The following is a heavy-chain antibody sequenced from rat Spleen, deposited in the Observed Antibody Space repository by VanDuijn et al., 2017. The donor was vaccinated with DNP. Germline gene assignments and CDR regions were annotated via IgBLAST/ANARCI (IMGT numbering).Heavy chain of an antibody. CDR1: GFTFSNYY. J-gene: IGHJ2*01. CDR3: TRRWYGSFAY. Sequence: EVQLVESGGGLVQPGRSIKLSCATSGFTFSNYYMAWVRQAPAKGLEWVASITTGGGYTYYRDSVKGRFTVSRDNTKSTLYLQLDSLRSEDTATYYCTRRWYGSFAYWGQGVMVTISS. D-gene: IGHD1-8*01. V-gene: IGHV5-25*01. CDR2: ITTGGGYT.